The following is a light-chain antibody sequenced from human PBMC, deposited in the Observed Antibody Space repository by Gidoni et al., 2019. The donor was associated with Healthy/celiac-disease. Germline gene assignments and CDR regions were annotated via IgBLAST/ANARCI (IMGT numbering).Light chain of an antibody. CDR3: QKYNSAPRT. J-gene: IGKJ2*01. CDR2: AAS. Sequence: DIQMPQSPSSLSASVGDRVTITCRASQGISNYLAWYQQKPGKVPKLLIYAASTLQSGVPSRFSGSGSGTEFTLTISSLQPEDVATYYCQKYNSAPRTFGQXTKLEIK. CDR1: QGISNY. V-gene: IGKV1-27*01.